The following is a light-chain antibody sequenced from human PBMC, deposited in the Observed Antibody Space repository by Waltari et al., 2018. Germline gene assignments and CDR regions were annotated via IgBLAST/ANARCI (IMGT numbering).Light chain of an antibody. CDR3: QSYDTTLSGSV. V-gene: IGLV1-40*01. CDR1: TSNIGAGYD. CDR2: ANT. Sequence: QSVLTQPPSVSGAPGQRVTISCTGSTSNIGAGYDVHWYQQLPGTAPKLLIYANTYRPSVVPDRFSASKSGTSASLAVTGLQADDEADYYCQSYDTTLSGSVFGGGTKLTVL. J-gene: IGLJ2*01.